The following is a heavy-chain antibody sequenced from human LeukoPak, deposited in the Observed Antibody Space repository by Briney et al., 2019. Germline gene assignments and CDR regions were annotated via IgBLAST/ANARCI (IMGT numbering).Heavy chain of an antibody. D-gene: IGHD2-15*01. J-gene: IGHJ4*02. CDR2: ISSSSSYI. CDR3: ASEYCSGGSCSIDY. V-gene: IGHV3-21*01. Sequence: GGSLRLSCAASGFTFSSYGMHWVRQAPGKGLEWVSSISSSSSYIYYADSVKGRFTISRDNAKNSLYLQMNSLRAEDTAVYYCASEYCSGGSCSIDYWGQGTLVTVSS. CDR1: GFTFSSYG.